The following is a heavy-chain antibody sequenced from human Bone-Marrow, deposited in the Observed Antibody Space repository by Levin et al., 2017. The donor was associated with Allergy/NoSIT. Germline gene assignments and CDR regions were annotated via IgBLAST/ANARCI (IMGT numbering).Heavy chain of an antibody. D-gene: IGHD6-19*01. CDR2: INPDNGGR. J-gene: IGHJ4*02. V-gene: IGHV1-2*02. Sequence: GESLKISCKASGSTFSGYYIQWMRQAPGQGLEWMGWINPDNGGRNYAPKFQGRVTMTRDTSISTAYMELSSLRSCDTAVYYCASHRGAVGWSDYWGQGTLVTVSS. CDR3: ASHRGAVGWSDY. CDR1: GSTFSGYY.